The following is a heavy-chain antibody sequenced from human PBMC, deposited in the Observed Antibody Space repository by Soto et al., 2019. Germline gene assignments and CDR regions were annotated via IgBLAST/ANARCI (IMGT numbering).Heavy chain of an antibody. CDR2: VNPDIGDT. J-gene: IGHJ5*01. CDR3: ARVSEDDRVFPVTMLGGWFDS. CDR1: GYPFTTSG. D-gene: IGHD3-22*01. Sequence: QVHLVQSGAEVKKPGASVMISCKTSGYPFTTSGLHWLRQAPGQSLEWMGWVNPDIGDTKYSHKFQDTFTMTADTSASTGYMESRRLRPEATALYYCARVSEDDRVFPVTMLGGWFDSWGQGTLVTVSS. V-gene: IGHV1-3*01.